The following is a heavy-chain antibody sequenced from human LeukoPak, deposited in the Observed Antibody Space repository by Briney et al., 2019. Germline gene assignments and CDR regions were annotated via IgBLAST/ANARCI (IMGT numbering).Heavy chain of an antibody. CDR3: ARDYYDNSGFGAFDI. CDR1: GYTFIVYY. Sequence: GASVKVSCKASGYTFIVYYIHWVRQAPGQGLEWMGCINPNSGGTTYAQNFQGRVTMTRDTSIRTFYMELSRLRSDDTAVYYCARDYYDNSGFGAFDIWGQGTMVTVSS. V-gene: IGHV1-2*02. CDR2: INPNSGGT. J-gene: IGHJ3*02. D-gene: IGHD3-22*01.